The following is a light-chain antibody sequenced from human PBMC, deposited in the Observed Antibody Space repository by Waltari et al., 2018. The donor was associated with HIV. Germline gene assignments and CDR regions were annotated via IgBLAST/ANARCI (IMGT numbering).Light chain of an antibody. CDR3: QQYNNWPLT. V-gene: IGKV3-15*01. Sequence: EIVMTQSPATLSVSPGDRATLSCRASQTVSSDLAGYQQKPGQAPRLLISNASTRATGFPARFSGSGSGTEFTLTISSLQSEDFAVYYCQQYNNWPLTFGGGTKVEIK. CDR2: NAS. J-gene: IGKJ4*01. CDR1: QTVSSD.